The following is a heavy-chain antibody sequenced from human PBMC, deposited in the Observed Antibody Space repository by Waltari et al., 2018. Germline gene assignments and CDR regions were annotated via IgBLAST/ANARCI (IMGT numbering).Heavy chain of an antibody. CDR1: GFTLASYW. CDR3: ARGRSETYRGGVFDI. J-gene: IGHJ3*02. D-gene: IGHD1-26*01. Sequence: EVQLVESGGGLVQPGGSLRLSCAASGFTLASYWTNWVRQAPGKGLEWVANINEDERERSCVDSVKGRFTISRDNAKNTLYLQMNSLRVEDTAVYYCARGRSETYRGGVFDIWGQGTMVTVSS. CDR2: INEDERER. V-gene: IGHV3-7*01.